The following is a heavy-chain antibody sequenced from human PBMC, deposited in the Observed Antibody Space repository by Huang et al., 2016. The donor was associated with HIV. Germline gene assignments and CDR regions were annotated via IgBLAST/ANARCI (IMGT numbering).Heavy chain of an antibody. Sequence: QLVESGGGVVQPGGSLRLSCAASGFTFRSYWMSWVRQAPGKGLEWVANINQDESEKYYMDSVKGRFTISRDNAKASLYLQLSNLRVEDTGIYYCARRMDLDYWGQGILLTVSS. CDR1: GFTFRSYW. CDR3: ARRMDLDY. V-gene: IGHV3-7*01. D-gene: IGHD2-15*01. J-gene: IGHJ4*02. CDR2: INQDESEK.